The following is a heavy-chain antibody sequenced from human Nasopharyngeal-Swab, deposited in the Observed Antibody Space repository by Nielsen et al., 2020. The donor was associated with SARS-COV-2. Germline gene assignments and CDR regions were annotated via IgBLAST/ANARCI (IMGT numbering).Heavy chain of an antibody. J-gene: IGHJ4*02. CDR1: GYTFISYS. CDR2: ISTTGGGA. CDR3: ARGIGYHEFWSGYIDY. Sequence: ASVKVSCKASGYTFISYSIHWVRQAPGEGLEWLGVISTTGGGARYAQKFQGRVTMTSDASTSTVYMELSSLRSEDTAVYYCARGIGYHEFWSGYIDYWGQGTLVTVSS. D-gene: IGHD3-3*01. V-gene: IGHV1-46*01.